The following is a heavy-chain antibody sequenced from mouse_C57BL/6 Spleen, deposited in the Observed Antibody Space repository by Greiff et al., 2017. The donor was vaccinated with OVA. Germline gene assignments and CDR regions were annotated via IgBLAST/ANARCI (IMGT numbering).Heavy chain of an antibody. D-gene: IGHD1-1*01. J-gene: IGHJ3*01. CDR3: ARSGAGSSAWFAY. V-gene: IGHV1-18*01. CDR1: GYTFTDYN. Sequence: EVKLQESGPELVKPGASVKIPCKASGYTFTDYNMDWVKQSHGKSLEWIGDINPNNGGTIYNQKFKGKATLTVDKSSSTAYMELRSLTSEDTAVYYCARSGAGSSAWFAYWGQGTLVTVSA. CDR2: INPNNGGT.